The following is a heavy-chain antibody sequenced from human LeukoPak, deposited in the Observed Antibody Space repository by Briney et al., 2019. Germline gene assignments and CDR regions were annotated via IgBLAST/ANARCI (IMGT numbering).Heavy chain of an antibody. CDR2: IYYSGST. J-gene: IGHJ4*02. CDR3: ARAPSGSYWNYFDY. Sequence: SETLSLTCTVSGGSISSSTYYWGWIRQPPGKGLEWIGTIYYSGSTYYNPSLKSRVTISMDTSKNQFSLKLSSVTAADTAVYYCARAPSGSYWNYFDYWGQGTLVTVSS. V-gene: IGHV4-39*07. D-gene: IGHD1-26*01. CDR1: GGSISSSTYY.